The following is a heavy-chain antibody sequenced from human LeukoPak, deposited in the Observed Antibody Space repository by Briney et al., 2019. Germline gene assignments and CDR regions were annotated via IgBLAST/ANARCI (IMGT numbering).Heavy chain of an antibody. V-gene: IGHV1-8*01. Sequence: ASVKVSCKASGYTFTSYDINWVRQATGQGLEWMGWMNPNSGNTGYAQKFQGRVTMTRNTSISTAYMELSSLRSEDTAVYYCAQGYCSNTSCPIPYYYYGMDVWGQGTTVTVSS. CDR2: MNPNSGNT. D-gene: IGHD2-2*01. CDR1: GYTFTSYD. CDR3: AQGYCSNTSCPIPYYYYGMDV. J-gene: IGHJ6*02.